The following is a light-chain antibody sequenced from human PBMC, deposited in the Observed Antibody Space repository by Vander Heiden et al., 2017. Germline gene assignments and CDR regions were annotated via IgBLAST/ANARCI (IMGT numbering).Light chain of an antibody. CDR3: QQVNSYPFT. CDR2: AAS. J-gene: IGKJ3*01. CDR1: QGISSY. Sequence: DIQLTQSPSFLSASVGDRVTINCRASQGISSYLAWYQQKPGKAPKLLIYAASTLQSGVPSRFSGSGSGTEFTVTITSLRPEDVATYYCQQVNSYPFTFGPGTKVNIK. V-gene: IGKV1-9*01.